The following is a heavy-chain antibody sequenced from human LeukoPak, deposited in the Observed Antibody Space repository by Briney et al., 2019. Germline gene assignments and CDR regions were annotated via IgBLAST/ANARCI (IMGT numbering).Heavy chain of an antibody. Sequence: GGSLRLSCAASGFTFSSYGMHWVRQAPGKGLEWVANIKQDGSEKYYVDSVKGRFTISRDNAKNSLYLQMNSLRAEDTAVYYCARRTRRYCSGGSCYLFDYWGQGTLVTVSS. CDR1: GFTFSSYG. CDR3: ARRTRRYCSGGSCYLFDY. J-gene: IGHJ4*02. D-gene: IGHD2-15*01. V-gene: IGHV3-7*01. CDR2: IKQDGSEK.